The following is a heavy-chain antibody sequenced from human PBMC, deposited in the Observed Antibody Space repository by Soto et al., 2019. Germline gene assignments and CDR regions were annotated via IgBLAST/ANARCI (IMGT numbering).Heavy chain of an antibody. CDR1: GGSISSSSYY. CDR3: ARQEGPHYYMDV. Sequence: QLQLQESGPGLVKPSETLSLTCTVSGGSISSSSYYWGWIRQPPGKGLEWIGNIYYSGSTYYNPSLKSRVTISVDTSQNQFSLKLTSVTAADTAVYYCARQEGPHYYMDVWGKGTTVTVSS. V-gene: IGHV4-39*01. CDR2: IYYSGST. J-gene: IGHJ6*03.